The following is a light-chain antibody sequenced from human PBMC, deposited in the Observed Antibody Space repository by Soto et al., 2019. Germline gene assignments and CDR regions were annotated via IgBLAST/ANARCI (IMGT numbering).Light chain of an antibody. J-gene: IGKJ2*01. CDR3: QQYSSSLYT. V-gene: IGKV3-20*01. CDR2: GAS. CDR1: QSVSSNY. Sequence: EIVLTQSPGTLSLSPGERVTLSCRASQSVSSNYLAWYQHKPGQAPRLIIYGASARATGIPDRFSGSGSGTEFTLTISRLEPEDFAVYYCQQYSSSLYTFGQGTKLEIK.